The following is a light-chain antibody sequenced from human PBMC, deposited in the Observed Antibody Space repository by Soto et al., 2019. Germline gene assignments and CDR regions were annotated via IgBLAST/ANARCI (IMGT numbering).Light chain of an antibody. Sequence: QSALTQPASVSGSPGQSITISCTGTSSDVGKYNLVSWYQEHPGKAPKLMIYEDSKRPSGVSNRFSGSKSGNTASLTISGLQAEDEADYYCCSYVGSTTWVFGGGTKLTVL. J-gene: IGLJ3*02. CDR1: SSDVGKYNL. V-gene: IGLV2-23*01. CDR2: EDS. CDR3: CSYVGSTTWV.